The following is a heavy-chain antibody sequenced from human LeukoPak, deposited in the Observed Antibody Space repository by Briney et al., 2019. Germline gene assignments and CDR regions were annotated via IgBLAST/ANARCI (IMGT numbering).Heavy chain of an antibody. CDR3: ARDRVSSGWPRPFYFEF. CDR2: INPNTGAT. Sequence: ASVKVSCKPSGYTFTGYYLHWVRQAPGQALEWVGWINPNTGATVYAQKFQGRVTMSRDTSISTAYMDLSSLRSDDTAVYYCARDRVSSGWPRPFYFEFWGQGTLVTVSS. D-gene: IGHD6-19*01. V-gene: IGHV1-2*02. CDR1: GYTFTGYY. J-gene: IGHJ4*02.